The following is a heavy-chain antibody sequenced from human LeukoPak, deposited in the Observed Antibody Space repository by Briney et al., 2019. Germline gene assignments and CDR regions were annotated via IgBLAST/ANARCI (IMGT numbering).Heavy chain of an antibody. CDR2: IYYSGAT. Sequence: SETLSLTCTVSGGSISSYYWTWIRQPPGKGLEWIGFIYYSGATNYNPSLKSRVTISLDTSKNQFSLRLSSVTAADTAVYYCARCRDGYNPDYWGQGTLVTVSS. J-gene: IGHJ4*02. CDR3: ARCRDGYNPDY. V-gene: IGHV4-59*12. D-gene: IGHD5-24*01. CDR1: GGSISSYY.